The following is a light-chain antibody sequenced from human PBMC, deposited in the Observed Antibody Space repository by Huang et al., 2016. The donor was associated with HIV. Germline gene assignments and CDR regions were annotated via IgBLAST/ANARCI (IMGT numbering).Light chain of an antibody. J-gene: IGKJ1*01. Sequence: AIQLTQSPSSLSASVGDRVTITCRASQDITNDLGWYQQKPGKAPKLLISAASTLRSGVPSRCSGSGSGTDFTLTISSLQPEDFATYFCLQDFTYPRTFGQGTRVEI. V-gene: IGKV1-6*02. CDR1: QDITND. CDR2: AAS. CDR3: LQDFTYPRT.